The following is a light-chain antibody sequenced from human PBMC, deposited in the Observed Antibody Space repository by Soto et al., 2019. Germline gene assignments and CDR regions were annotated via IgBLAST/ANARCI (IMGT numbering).Light chain of an antibody. Sequence: IQLTQSPSSLSASVGDRVTITCRASQGISSYLAWYQQKAGKAPKLLIYAASTLQSGVPSRFSGSGSGTDFTLTISSLQPEDFATYYCQHLHTYPYTFGQGTKVDIK. CDR3: QHLHTYPYT. CDR2: AAS. CDR1: QGISSY. V-gene: IGKV1-9*01. J-gene: IGKJ2*01.